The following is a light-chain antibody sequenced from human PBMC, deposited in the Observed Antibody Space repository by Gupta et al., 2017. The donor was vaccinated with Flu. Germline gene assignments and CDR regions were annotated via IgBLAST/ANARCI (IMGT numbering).Light chain of an antibody. CDR2: AAS. CDR3: QQANSFPL. V-gene: IGKV1-12*01. Sequence: VGDRVTITCRASQDVSSWLAWYQQKPGKAPKLLIYAASSLQSGVPSRFSGSGSGTDFTLTISSLQPEDFATYYCQQANSFPLFGPGTKVDIK. CDR1: QDVSSW. J-gene: IGKJ3*01.